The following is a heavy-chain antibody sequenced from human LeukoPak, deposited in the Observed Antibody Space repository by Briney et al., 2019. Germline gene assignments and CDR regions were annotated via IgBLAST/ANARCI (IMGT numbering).Heavy chain of an antibody. CDR1: GAPISQYY. Sequence: PSETLSLTCTVSGAPISQYYWNWIRQPPGKGLEWIGYIHHTGSTDCNPSLKSRVTISVDTSKNQFALKLTSVSAADTACYYCVQAGYGGNSEYFFDYWGQGTLVTVSS. D-gene: IGHD4-23*01. V-gene: IGHV4-59*01. J-gene: IGHJ4*02. CDR3: VQAGYGGNSEYFFDY. CDR2: IHHTGST.